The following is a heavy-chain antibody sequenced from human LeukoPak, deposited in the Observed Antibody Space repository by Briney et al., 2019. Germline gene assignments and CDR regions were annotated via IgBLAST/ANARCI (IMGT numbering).Heavy chain of an antibody. CDR3: ARDPPFSSGWSQNHFDH. Sequence: GGSLRLSCTPSGFIFEDFAMHWVRQAPGKGLEWVALISYDGGNENYADSVKGRFTISRDNSKNILYLHMNSLRPEDTAAYYCARDPPFSSGWSQNHFDHWGQGTLVTVSS. CDR1: GFIFEDFA. V-gene: IGHV3-30*04. D-gene: IGHD6-19*01. J-gene: IGHJ4*02. CDR2: ISYDGGNE.